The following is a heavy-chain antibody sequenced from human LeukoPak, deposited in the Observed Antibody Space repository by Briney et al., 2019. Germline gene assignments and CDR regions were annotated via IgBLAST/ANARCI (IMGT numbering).Heavy chain of an antibody. CDR2: ITGSGGGT. Sequence: GGSLRHSCAASGFTFSSYAMSWVRQAPGKGLEWVSTITGSGGGTYYADSVKGRFTISRDNSKTTLHLQMNSLRAEDTAVYYCAKGAAAGQLDTCDYWGQGTRVTVSS. CDR1: GFTFSSYA. CDR3: AKGAAAGQLDTCDY. J-gene: IGHJ4*02. D-gene: IGHD6-13*01. V-gene: IGHV3-23*01.